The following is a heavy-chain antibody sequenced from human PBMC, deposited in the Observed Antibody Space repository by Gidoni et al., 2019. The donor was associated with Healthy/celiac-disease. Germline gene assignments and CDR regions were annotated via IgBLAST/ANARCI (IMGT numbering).Heavy chain of an antibody. V-gene: IGHV1-69*01. CDR1: GGTVSSYA. J-gene: IGHJ4*02. Sequence: QLHLVQSGAEVKKPGSSAKVSCKASGGTVSSYAISWVRQAPGQGLEWMGGILPIFGTANYAQKFQGRVTITADESTSTAYMELSSLGSEDTAVYYCASGGAVAGGGFDYWGQGTLVTVSS. CDR3: ASGGAVAGGGFDY. CDR2: ILPIFGTA. D-gene: IGHD6-19*01.